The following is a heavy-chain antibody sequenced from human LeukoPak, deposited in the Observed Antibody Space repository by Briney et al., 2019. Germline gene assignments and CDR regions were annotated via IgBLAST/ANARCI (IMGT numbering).Heavy chain of an antibody. Sequence: GESLKISCKGSGYSINNYWIGWVRQMPGKGLEWMGIIYPADSDIRYSPSFQGQVTISADKSISTAYLQWSSLKASDTAIYYCARQIGYSSPFDYWGQGTLVTVSS. J-gene: IGHJ4*02. D-gene: IGHD6-13*01. V-gene: IGHV5-51*01. CDR1: GYSINNYW. CDR2: IYPADSDI. CDR3: ARQIGYSSPFDY.